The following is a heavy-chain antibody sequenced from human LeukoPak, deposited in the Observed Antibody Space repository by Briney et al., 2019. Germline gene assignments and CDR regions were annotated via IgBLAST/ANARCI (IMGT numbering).Heavy chain of an antibody. D-gene: IGHD3-3*01. J-gene: IGHJ3*02. CDR2: IYYSGST. CDR3: ARWLVWSGSHDAFDI. CDR1: GGSISSGSYY. Sequence: KASQTLSLTCTVSGGSISSGSYYWRWIRQPAGKGLEWIGYIYYSGSTNYNPSLKSRVTISVDTSKNQFSLKLSSVTAADTAVYYCARWLVWSGSHDAFDIWGQGTMVTVSS. V-gene: IGHV4-61*10.